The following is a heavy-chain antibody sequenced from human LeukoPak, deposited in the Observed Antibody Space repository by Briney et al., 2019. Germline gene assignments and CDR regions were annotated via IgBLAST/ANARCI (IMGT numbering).Heavy chain of an antibody. V-gene: IGHV4-31*03. D-gene: IGHD3-9*01. CDR3: ARVSYDILTGYFFAIDY. CDR1: GGSISSDGYY. J-gene: IGHJ4*02. CDR2: IYYSAST. Sequence: SDTLSLTCTVSGGSISSDGYYWSWHRQHPGMGLEWVGYIYYSASTYDNPSLKSRVTISVDTSKNQFSLKLSSVTAADTAVYYCARVSYDILTGYFFAIDYWGQGTLVTVSS.